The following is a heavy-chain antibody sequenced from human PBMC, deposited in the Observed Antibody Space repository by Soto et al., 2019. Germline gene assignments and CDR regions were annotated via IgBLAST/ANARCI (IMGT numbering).Heavy chain of an antibody. J-gene: IGHJ4*02. D-gene: IGHD3-22*01. CDR1: GNTFTYVY. CDR3: ASGSYDASGYFDY. CDR2: ITPFNGNT. Sequence: QMQLVQSGAEVKKTGSSVKVSCKGSGNTFTYVYLHWVRQAPGQALELMGWITPFNGNTKYAQKFQARVTFAADTSLNTAYMELSSLRSADTAMFYCASGSYDASGYFDYWGRGTLVTVSS. V-gene: IGHV1-45*02.